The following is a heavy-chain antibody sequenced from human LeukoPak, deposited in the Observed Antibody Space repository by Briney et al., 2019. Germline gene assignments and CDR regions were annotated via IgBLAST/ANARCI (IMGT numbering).Heavy chain of an antibody. CDR2: ITYDGSNK. Sequence: GRSLRLSCAASGFTFSSYAMHWVRQAPGKGLEWVAVITYDGSNKYYADSVKGRFTISRDNSKNTLYLQMNSLRAEDTAVYYCAKVKADDYGHRPGRYGMDVWGQGTMVTVSS. D-gene: IGHD4-17*01. CDR1: GFTFSSYA. V-gene: IGHV3-30*04. CDR3: AKVKADDYGHRPGRYGMDV. J-gene: IGHJ6*02.